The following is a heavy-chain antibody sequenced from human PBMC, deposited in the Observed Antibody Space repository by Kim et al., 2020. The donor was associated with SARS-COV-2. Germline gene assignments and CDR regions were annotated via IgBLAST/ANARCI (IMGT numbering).Heavy chain of an antibody. Sequence: NPSIKSRVTISVDTSKNQFSLKLSSVTAADTAVYYCARRNYYDSSGKFDPWGQGTLVTVSS. D-gene: IGHD3-22*01. J-gene: IGHJ5*02. CDR3: ARRNYYDSSGKFDP. V-gene: IGHV4-34*01.